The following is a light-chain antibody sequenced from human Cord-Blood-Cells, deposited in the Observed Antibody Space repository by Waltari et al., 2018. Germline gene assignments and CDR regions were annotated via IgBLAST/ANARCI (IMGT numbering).Light chain of an antibody. CDR2: EGS. CDR3: CSYAGSSTWV. V-gene: IGLV2-23*01. Sequence: QSALTQPAPVSGSPGQSITISCTGTRSDVGGYNLVSWYQQHPGKAPKLMIYEGSKRPSGVSNRFSGSKSGNTASLTISGLQAEDEADYYCCSYAGSSTWVFGGGTKLTVL. J-gene: IGLJ3*02. CDR1: RSDVGGYNL.